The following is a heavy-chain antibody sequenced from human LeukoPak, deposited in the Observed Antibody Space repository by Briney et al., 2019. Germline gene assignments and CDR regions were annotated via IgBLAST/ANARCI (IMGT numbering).Heavy chain of an antibody. D-gene: IGHD4-11*01. CDR1: GGTFSSYA. CDR3: ARDQGDYSNYVDYYYYMDV. CDR2: IIPIFGTA. Sequence: SVKVSCKASGGTFSSYAISWVRQAPGQGLEWMGGIIPIFGTANYAQKFQGRVTITTDESTSTAYMELSSLRSEDTAVYYCARDQGDYSNYVDYYYYMDVWGKGTTVTVSS. V-gene: IGHV1-69*05. J-gene: IGHJ6*03.